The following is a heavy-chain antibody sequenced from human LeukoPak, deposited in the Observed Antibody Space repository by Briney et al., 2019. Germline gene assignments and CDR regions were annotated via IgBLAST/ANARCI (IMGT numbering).Heavy chain of an antibody. J-gene: IGHJ4*02. CDR1: GFTFSSYA. Sequence: PGGSLRLSCAASGFTFSSYAMHWVRQAPGKGLEWVAVISYDGSNKYYADSVKGRFTISRDNSKNTLYLQMNSLRAEDTAVYYCARVGIAADYWGQGTLVTISS. CDR2: ISYDGSNK. D-gene: IGHD6-13*01. V-gene: IGHV3-30-3*01. CDR3: ARVGIAADY.